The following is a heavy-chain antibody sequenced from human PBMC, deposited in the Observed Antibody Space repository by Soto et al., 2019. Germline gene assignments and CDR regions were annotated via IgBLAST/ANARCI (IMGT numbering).Heavy chain of an antibody. D-gene: IGHD3-22*01. CDR2: MYNSGSS. CDR3: ARSDRSGYWPFES. V-gene: IGHV4-59*01. Sequence: QVQLQESGPGLVKPSETLSLTCTVSGGSISRYYWSWIRQPPGKGLEWIGYMYNSGSSNYNPSLKSRVTTSLDTSKNQFSLKLNSVTAADTAVYYCARSDRSGYWPFESWGQGTLVTVSS. CDR1: GGSISRYY. J-gene: IGHJ4*02.